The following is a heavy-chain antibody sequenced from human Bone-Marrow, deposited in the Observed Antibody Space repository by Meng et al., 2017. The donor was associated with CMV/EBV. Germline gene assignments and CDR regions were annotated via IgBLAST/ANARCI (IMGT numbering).Heavy chain of an antibody. CDR2: INPSGGST. CDR1: GYTFTSYY. CDR3: ARDAREQWLGNWFDP. V-gene: IGHV1-46*01. J-gene: IGHJ5*02. Sequence: ASVKVSCKASGYTFTSYYMHWVRQAPGQGLEWMGIINPSGGSTSYAQKFQGRVTMTRDTSTSTVYTELSSLRSEDTAVYYCARDAREQWLGNWFDPWGQGNLVNVHS. D-gene: IGHD6-19*01.